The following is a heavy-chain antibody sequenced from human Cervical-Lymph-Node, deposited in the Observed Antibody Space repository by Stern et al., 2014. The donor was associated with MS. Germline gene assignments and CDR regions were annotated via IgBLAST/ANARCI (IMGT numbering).Heavy chain of an antibody. D-gene: IGHD6-6*01. J-gene: IGHJ4*02. CDR3: AKTPYSSSSYFDY. Sequence: VQLVQSGGGLVQPGGSLRLSCAASGFTFSSYAMSWVRQAPGKGLEWVSDISDGGGRTYYADSVKGRFTISRDNSKNTLYLQMNSLRSEDTAVYYCAKTPYSSSSYFDYWGQGTLVTVSS. CDR1: GFTFSSYA. CDR2: ISDGGGRT. V-gene: IGHV3-23*04.